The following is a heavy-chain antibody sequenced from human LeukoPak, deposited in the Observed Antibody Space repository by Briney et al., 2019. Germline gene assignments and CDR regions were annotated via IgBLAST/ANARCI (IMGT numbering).Heavy chain of an antibody. CDR3: ASPGIVAAGTDRGFDY. Sequence: SETLSLTCTVSGDSISSYYWSWIRQPPGKGLEWIGFIYYSGSTNYNPSLKSRVTISVDTSKNQFSLKLSSVTAADTAVYYCASPGIVAAGTDRGFDYWGQGTLVTVSS. V-gene: IGHV4-59*01. CDR2: IYYSGST. CDR1: GDSISSYY. J-gene: IGHJ4*02. D-gene: IGHD6-13*01.